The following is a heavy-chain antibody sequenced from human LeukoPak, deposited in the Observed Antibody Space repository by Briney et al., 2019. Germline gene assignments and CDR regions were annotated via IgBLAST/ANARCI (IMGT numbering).Heavy chain of an antibody. V-gene: IGHV4-4*02. J-gene: IGHJ5*02. Sequence: SGTLSLTCAVSGGSISSSNWWSWVRQPPGKGLEWIGEIYHSGSTNYNPSLKSRVTISVDKSKNQFSLKLSSVTAADTAVYYCARLAYCTNGVCYKSRYNWFDPWGQGTLVTVSS. D-gene: IGHD2-8*01. CDR2: IYHSGST. CDR3: ARLAYCTNGVCYKSRYNWFDP. CDR1: GGSISSSNW.